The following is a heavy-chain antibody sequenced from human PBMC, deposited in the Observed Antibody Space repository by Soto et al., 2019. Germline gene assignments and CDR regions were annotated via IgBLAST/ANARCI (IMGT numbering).Heavy chain of an antibody. CDR1: VFTFSSYG. J-gene: IGHJ4*02. D-gene: IGHD2-8*01. CDR3: AKGIVLEATSLVYFDY. Sequence: GSLRLSCAASVFTFSSYGMHWVRQAPGKGLEWVAAISGNASHTYYADSVKGRFTISRDNSKNTLSLQMNSLRVEDAAVYYCAKGIVLEATSLVYFDYWGQGTLVTVSS. CDR2: ISGNASHT. V-gene: IGHV3-23*01.